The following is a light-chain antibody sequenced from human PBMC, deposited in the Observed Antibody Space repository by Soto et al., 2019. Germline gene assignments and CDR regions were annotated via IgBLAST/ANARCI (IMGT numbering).Light chain of an antibody. J-gene: IGLJ3*02. CDR2: EVS. CDR3: SSYTKSTSAV. V-gene: IGLV2-14*01. CDR1: SSDVGGYNY. Sequence: QSALTQPDSVSGSPGQSITISCTGTSSDVGGYNYVSWYQQHRGKAPKLMIYEVSNRPSGVSNRFSGSKSGNTASLTISGLQAEDEADYYCSSYTKSTSAVFGGGTKLTVL.